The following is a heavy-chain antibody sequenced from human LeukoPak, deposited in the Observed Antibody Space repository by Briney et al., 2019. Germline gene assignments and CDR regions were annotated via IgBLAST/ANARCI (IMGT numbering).Heavy chain of an antibody. CDR1: GGTFSSYA. CDR2: IIPIFGTA. J-gene: IGHJ4*02. D-gene: IGHD3-10*01. Sequence: SVKVSCKASGGTFSSYAISWVRQAPGQGLEWMGGIIPIFGTANYAQKFQGRVTITTDESTSTAYMELSSLGSEDTAVYYCARSGGSGSYSYHFDYWGQGTLVTVSS. CDR3: ARSGGSGSYSYHFDY. V-gene: IGHV1-69*05.